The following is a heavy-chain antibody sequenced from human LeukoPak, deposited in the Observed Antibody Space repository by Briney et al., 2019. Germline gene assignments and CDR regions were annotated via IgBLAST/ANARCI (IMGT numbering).Heavy chain of an antibody. CDR1: GGSISSSSYY. CDR3: AGRGGSGYYFFDY. J-gene: IGHJ4*02. Sequence: PSETLSLTCTVSGGSISSSSYYWGWIRQPPGKGLEWIGYIYYSGSTYYNPSLKSRVTISVDTSKNQFSLKLSSVTAADTAVYYCAGRGGSGYYFFDYWGQGTLVTVSS. CDR2: IYYSGST. V-gene: IGHV4-31*03. D-gene: IGHD3-22*01.